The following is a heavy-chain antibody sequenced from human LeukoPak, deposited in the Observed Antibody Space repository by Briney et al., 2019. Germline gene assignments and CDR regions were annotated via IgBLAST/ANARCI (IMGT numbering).Heavy chain of an antibody. D-gene: IGHD6-19*01. V-gene: IGHV1-18*04. Sequence: ASVKVSCKASGYTFTSYGISWVRQAPGQGPEWMGWISAYNGNTNYAQKLQGRVTMTTDTSTSTAYMELRSLRSDDTAVYYCARDKAFGIAVGNWFDPWGQGTLVTVSS. CDR3: ARDKAFGIAVGNWFDP. CDR2: ISAYNGNT. J-gene: IGHJ5*02. CDR1: GYTFTSYG.